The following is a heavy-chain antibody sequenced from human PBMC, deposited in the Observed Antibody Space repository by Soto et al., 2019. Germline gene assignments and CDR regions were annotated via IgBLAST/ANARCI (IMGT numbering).Heavy chain of an antibody. V-gene: IGHV4-39*01. CDR3: ARHDYFWSGYGLDY. CDR2: IYYSGST. J-gene: IGHJ4*02. CDR1: GGSISSSSYY. Sequence: SLTCTVSGGSISSSSYYWGWIRQPPGKGLEWIGSIYYSGSTYYNPSLKSRVTISVDTSKNQFSLKLSSVTAADTAVYYCARHDYFWSGYGLDYWSQGTLVTVSS. D-gene: IGHD3-3*01.